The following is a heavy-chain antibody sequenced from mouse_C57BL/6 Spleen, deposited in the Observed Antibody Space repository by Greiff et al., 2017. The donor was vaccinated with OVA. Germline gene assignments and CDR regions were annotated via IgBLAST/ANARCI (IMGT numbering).Heavy chain of an antibody. CDR1: GYTFTSYW. CDR3: ARGDGYGYYAIDY. J-gene: IGHJ4*01. V-gene: IGHV1-64*01. Sequence: QVQLQQPGAELVKPGASVKLSCKASGYTFTSYWMHWVKQRPGQGLEWIGMIHPNSGSTNYNEKFKSKATLTVDKSSSTAYMQLSSLTSEDSAVYYCARGDGYGYYAIDYWGQGTSVTVSS. D-gene: IGHD2-3*01. CDR2: IHPNSGST.